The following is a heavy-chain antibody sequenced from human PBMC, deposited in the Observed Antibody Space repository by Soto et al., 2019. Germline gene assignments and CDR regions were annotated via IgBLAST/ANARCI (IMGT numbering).Heavy chain of an antibody. CDR2: IYYSGST. Sequence: NPSETLSLTCTVSGGSISSSSYYWGWIRQPPGKGLEWIGSIYYSGSTYYNPSLKSRVTISVDTSKNQFSLKLSSVTAADTAVYYCARRAEQQLGYDYWGQGTLVTVSS. J-gene: IGHJ4*02. CDR1: GGSISSSSYY. D-gene: IGHD6-13*01. V-gene: IGHV4-39*01. CDR3: ARRAEQQLGYDY.